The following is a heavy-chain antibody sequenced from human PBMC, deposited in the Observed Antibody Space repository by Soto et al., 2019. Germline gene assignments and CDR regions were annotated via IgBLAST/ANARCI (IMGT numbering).Heavy chain of an antibody. D-gene: IGHD2-15*01. CDR1: GFTFSSSA. CDR2: IVVGTGNT. CDR3: ATKLVAATFDY. V-gene: IGHV1-58*01. J-gene: IGHJ4*02. Sequence: GASVKVSCKASGFTFSSSALQWVRQARGQRLEWIGWIVVGTGNTNYAQKFQERVTITRDMSTSTAYMELNSLRSDDTAVYYCATKLVAATFDYWGQGTLVTVSS.